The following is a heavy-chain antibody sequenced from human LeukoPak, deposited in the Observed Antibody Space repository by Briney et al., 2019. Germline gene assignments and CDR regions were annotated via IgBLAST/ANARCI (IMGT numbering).Heavy chain of an antibody. D-gene: IGHD5-18*01. J-gene: IGHJ5*02. CDR1: GYSFTSYW. CDR3: ARLLFWGYSNWAWFDP. CDR2: IYPGDSDT. V-gene: IGHV5-51*01. Sequence: GESLKISCKGSGYSFTSYWIGWVRQMPGKGLEWMGIIYPGDSDTRYSPSLQGQVTISADKSISTAYLQWGSLKASDTAMYYCARLLFWGYSNWAWFDPWGQGTLVTVSS.